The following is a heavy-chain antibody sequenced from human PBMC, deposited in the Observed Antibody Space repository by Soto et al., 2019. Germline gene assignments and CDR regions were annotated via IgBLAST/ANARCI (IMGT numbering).Heavy chain of an antibody. CDR1: GGSNIRDGYY. CDR2: ISYSGSS. CDR3: ARATPAGSADF. V-gene: IGHV4-31*03. J-gene: IGHJ4*02. D-gene: IGHD2-2*01. Sequence: SETLSLTCTVSGGSNIRDGYYWSWIRQHPGKGLEWIAHISYSGSSYSNPSLKSRVTISADTSKNQFSLRLTSVTAADTAVYFCARATPAGSADFRGQGTLVTVSS.